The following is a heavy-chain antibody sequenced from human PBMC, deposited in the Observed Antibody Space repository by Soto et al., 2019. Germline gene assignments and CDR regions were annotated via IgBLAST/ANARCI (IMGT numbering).Heavy chain of an antibody. CDR3: ARDEGDFWSGYYFDY. Sequence: QVQLVQSGAEVKKPGSSVKVSCKASGGTFSSYAISWVRQAPGQGLEWMGGIIPIFGTANYAQKFKGRVTIAADESTSTADMGLSRLRAEDTVVYYCARDEGDFWSGYYFDYWGQGTLVTVSS. V-gene: IGHV1-69*01. CDR2: IIPIFGTA. D-gene: IGHD3-3*01. J-gene: IGHJ4*02. CDR1: GGTFSSYA.